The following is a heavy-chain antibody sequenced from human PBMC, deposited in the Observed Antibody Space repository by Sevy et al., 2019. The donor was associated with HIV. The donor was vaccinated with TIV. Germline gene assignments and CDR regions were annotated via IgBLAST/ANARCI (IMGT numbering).Heavy chain of an antibody. CDR2: ISVYNGNT. J-gene: IGHJ6*02. CDR3: ASGGLGSIYYYGMDV. Sequence: ASVKVSCKASGYTFTSYAISWVRQAPGQGLEWMGWISVYNGNTNYAQKLQGRVTMTTDTSTSTAYMELRSLRSDDTAVYYCASGGLGSIYYYGMDVWGQGTTVTVSS. CDR1: GYTFTSYA. D-gene: IGHD3-16*01. V-gene: IGHV1-18*01.